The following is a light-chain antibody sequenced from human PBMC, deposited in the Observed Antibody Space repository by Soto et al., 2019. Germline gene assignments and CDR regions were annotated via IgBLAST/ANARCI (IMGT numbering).Light chain of an antibody. Sequence: DIQMTQSPSTLSAAVGDRVTITCRASQSISSWFAWYQQKPGKAPKLLIYKPSSLESWVPSRFSGSGSGTEFTLTISGLQPDAFATYYCQQYNSYWTFGQGTKVEIK. J-gene: IGKJ1*01. CDR2: KPS. CDR1: QSISSW. V-gene: IGKV1-5*03. CDR3: QQYNSYWT.